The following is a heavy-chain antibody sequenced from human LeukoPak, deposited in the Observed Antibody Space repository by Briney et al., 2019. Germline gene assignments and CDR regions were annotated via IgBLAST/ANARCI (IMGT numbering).Heavy chain of an antibody. CDR1: GGSISSGGYY. D-gene: IGHD2-15*01. V-gene: IGHV4-31*03. Sequence: PSQTLSLTCTVSGGSISSGGYYWSWIRQHPGKGLERIGYIYYSGSTYYNPSLKSRVTISVDTSKNQFSLKLSSVTAADTAVYYCARGGSYSDNWFDPWGQGTLVTVSS. CDR2: IYYSGST. J-gene: IGHJ5*02. CDR3: ARGGSYSDNWFDP.